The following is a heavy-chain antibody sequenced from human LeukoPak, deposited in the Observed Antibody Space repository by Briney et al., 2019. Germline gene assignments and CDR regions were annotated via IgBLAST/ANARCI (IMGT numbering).Heavy chain of an antibody. V-gene: IGHV4-59*01. CDR2: IYYSGST. Sequence: PSETLSLTCTVSGGSISSYYWSWIRQPPGKGLEWIGYIYYSGSTNYNPSLKSRVTISVDTSKNQFSLKLSSVTAADTAVYYRARNIYYDASGYYPRHFDFWGQGTLVTVSS. CDR1: GGSISSYY. D-gene: IGHD3-22*01. CDR3: ARNIYYDASGYYPRHFDF. J-gene: IGHJ4*02.